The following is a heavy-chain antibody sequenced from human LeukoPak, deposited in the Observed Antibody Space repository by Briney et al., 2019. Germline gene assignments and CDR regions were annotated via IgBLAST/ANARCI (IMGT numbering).Heavy chain of an antibody. CDR3: ATVEGGSYSYFDY. Sequence: ASVKVSCKVSGYTLTELSMHWVRQAPGKGLEWMGGFDPEDGETIYAQKFQGRVTVTEDTSTDTAYMELSSLRSEDTAVYYCATVEGGSYSYFDYWGQGTLVTVSS. J-gene: IGHJ4*02. V-gene: IGHV1-24*01. CDR2: FDPEDGET. D-gene: IGHD1-26*01. CDR1: GYTLTELS.